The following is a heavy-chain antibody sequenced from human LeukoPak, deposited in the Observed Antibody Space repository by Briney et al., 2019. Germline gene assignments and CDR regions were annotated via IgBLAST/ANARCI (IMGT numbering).Heavy chain of an antibody. Sequence: PGGSLRLSCAASGFTFSSYGMHWVRQAPGKGLEWVAVIWYDGSNKYYADSVKGRFTISRDNSKNTLYLQMNSLRAEDTAVYYCAKDRIGGTQDYWGQGTLVTVSS. V-gene: IGHV3-33*06. CDR2: IWYDGSNK. D-gene: IGHD3-16*01. CDR1: GFTFSSYG. J-gene: IGHJ4*02. CDR3: AKDRIGGTQDY.